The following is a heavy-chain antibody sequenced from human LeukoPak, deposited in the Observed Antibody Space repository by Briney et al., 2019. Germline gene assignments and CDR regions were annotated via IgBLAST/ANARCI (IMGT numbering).Heavy chain of an antibody. CDR2: ISYDGSNK. V-gene: IGHV3-30-3*01. CDR3: ARVKAISSGWSSGFDY. Sequence: GGSLRLSCAASGFTFSSYAMHWVRQAPGKGLEWVAVISYDGSNKYYADSVKGRFTISRDNAKNSLYLQIDSLRAEDTAVYYCARVKAISSGWSSGFDYWGQGTLVTVSS. J-gene: IGHJ4*02. D-gene: IGHD6-19*01. CDR1: GFTFSSYA.